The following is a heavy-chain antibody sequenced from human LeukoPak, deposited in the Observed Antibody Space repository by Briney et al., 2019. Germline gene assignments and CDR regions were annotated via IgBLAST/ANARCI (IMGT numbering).Heavy chain of an antibody. CDR1: GGSISGSSYY. J-gene: IGHJ4*02. CDR2: IYYSGST. CDR3: ASYSSGCH. V-gene: IGHV4-39*07. Sequence: PSETLSLTCTVSGGSISGSSYYWGWIRQPPGKGLEWIGSIYYSGSTYYNPSLKSRVTISVDTSKNQFSLKLSSVTAADTAVYYCASYSSGCHWGQGTLVTVSS. D-gene: IGHD6-19*01.